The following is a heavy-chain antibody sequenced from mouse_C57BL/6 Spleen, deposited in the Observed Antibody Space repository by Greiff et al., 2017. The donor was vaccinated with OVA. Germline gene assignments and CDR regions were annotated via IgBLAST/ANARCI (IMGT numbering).Heavy chain of an antibody. CDR2: FYWDDDK. V-gene: IGHV8-12*01. CDR1: GFSLSTSGMG. Sequence: QVTLKESGPGILQSSQTLSLTCSFSGFSLSTSGMGVCWIRQPSGMGLEWLAHFYWDDDKRYHPSLKSRLSISKDTSRNQVFRKIPNEDTADTATYYCARSAEIYYYDSSYVDLDYWGPGTTLTVSS. J-gene: IGHJ2*01. D-gene: IGHD1-1*01. CDR3: ARSAEIYYYDSSYVDLDY.